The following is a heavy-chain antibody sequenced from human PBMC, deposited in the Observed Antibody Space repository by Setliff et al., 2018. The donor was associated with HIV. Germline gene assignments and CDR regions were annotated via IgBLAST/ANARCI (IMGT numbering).Heavy chain of an antibody. CDR3: AGDPNNVRWFYF. D-gene: IGHD1-20*01. Sequence: SETLSLTCTVSGGSISSGDYYWTWIRQPAGKGLEWMGNIFHSGNTYYSPSLKSRVTMSLDTSMNQFSLKLTSVTAADTALYYCAGDPNNVRWFYFWGQGTLVTVSS. CDR2: IFHSGNT. J-gene: IGHJ5*01. CDR1: GGSISSGDYY. V-gene: IGHV4-61*10.